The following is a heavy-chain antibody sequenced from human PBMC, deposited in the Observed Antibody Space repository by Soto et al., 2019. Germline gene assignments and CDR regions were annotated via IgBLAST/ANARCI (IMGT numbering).Heavy chain of an antibody. J-gene: IGHJ3*02. CDR1: GDSIITSNW. Sequence: SETLSLTCAVSGDSIITSNWWTWVRQPPGKGLEWIGEIYHRGSTNYNPSLKSRVTISVDTSKNQFSLRLNSVTAADTAVYYCATGGYDEPRIAFDIWGQGTMVTVSS. V-gene: IGHV4-4*02. CDR2: IYHRGST. CDR3: ATGGYDEPRIAFDI. D-gene: IGHD5-12*01.